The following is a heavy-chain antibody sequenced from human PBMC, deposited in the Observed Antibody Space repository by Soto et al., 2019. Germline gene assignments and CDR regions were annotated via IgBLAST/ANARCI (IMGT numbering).Heavy chain of an antibody. V-gene: IGHV3-64*01. CDR1: GFTFSSYA. Sequence: GGSLRLSCAASGFTFSSYAMHWVRQAPGKGLEFVSAISSNGGSTYYANSVKGRFTISRDNSKNTLYLQMGSLRAEDMAVYYCARVGYSSGWFEDYYYYGMDVWGQGTTVTVSS. D-gene: IGHD6-19*01. CDR2: ISSNGGST. J-gene: IGHJ6*02. CDR3: ARVGYSSGWFEDYYYYGMDV.